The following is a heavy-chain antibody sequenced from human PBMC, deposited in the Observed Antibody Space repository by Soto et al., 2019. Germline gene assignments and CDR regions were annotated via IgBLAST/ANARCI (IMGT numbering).Heavy chain of an antibody. CDR2: IWYDGSNK. Sequence: QVQLVESGGGVVQPGRSLRLSCAASGFTFSGYGMHWVRQAPGKGLEWVAVIWYDGSNKYYADSVKGRITISRDNSKNTLYLQMNSLRAEDTAVYYCARDHDSSGYYYPLVQWGQGTLVTVSS. V-gene: IGHV3-33*01. CDR1: GFTFSGYG. D-gene: IGHD3-22*01. CDR3: ARDHDSSGYYYPLVQ. J-gene: IGHJ4*02.